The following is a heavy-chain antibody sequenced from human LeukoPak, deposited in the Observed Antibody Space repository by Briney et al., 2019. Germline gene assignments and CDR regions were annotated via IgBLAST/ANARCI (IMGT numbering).Heavy chain of an antibody. Sequence: PGGTLRLSCAASGFTFSIYGMGWVRQAPGKVLEWVSSISDNGGNTYYADSAKGRFTISRDNSKNTLYLQMNSLRAEDTAVYYCAKWDTYYDSSGYYFYWGQGTLVTVSS. CDR2: ISDNGGNT. CDR1: GFTFSIYG. D-gene: IGHD3-22*01. J-gene: IGHJ4*02. V-gene: IGHV3-23*01. CDR3: AKWDTYYDSSGYYFY.